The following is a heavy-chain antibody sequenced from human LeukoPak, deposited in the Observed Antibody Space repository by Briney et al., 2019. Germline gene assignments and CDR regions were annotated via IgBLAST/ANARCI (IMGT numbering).Heavy chain of an antibody. J-gene: IGHJ4*02. CDR3: ARHPSYRYDYFDY. V-gene: IGHV4-4*09. Sequence: SETLSLTCTVSGGSISRYYWSWIRQPPGKGLEWIGYIYTSGTTNYNPSLKSRVTISVDTSKNHFSLKLSSVTAADTAVYYCARHPSYRYDYFDYWGQGTLVTVSS. D-gene: IGHD1-26*01. CDR1: GGSISRYY. CDR2: IYTSGTT.